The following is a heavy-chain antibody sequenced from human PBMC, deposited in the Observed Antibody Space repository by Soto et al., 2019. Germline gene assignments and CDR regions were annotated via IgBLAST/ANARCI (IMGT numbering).Heavy chain of an antibody. CDR1: GFTFSSYA. Sequence: GSLRLSCAASGFTFSSYAMSWVRQAPGKGLEWVSAISGSGGSTYYADSVKGRFTISRDNSKNTLYLQMNSLRAEDTAVYYCAKDGTLLHHSSSWYPYYYYYGMDVWGQGTTVTVSS. J-gene: IGHJ6*02. V-gene: IGHV3-23*01. D-gene: IGHD6-13*01. CDR2: ISGSGGST. CDR3: AKDGTLLHHSSSWYPYYYYYGMDV.